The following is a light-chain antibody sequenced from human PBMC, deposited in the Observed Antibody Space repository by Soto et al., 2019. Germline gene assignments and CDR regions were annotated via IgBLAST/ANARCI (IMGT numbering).Light chain of an antibody. Sequence: IVLIQSPATLSLSPGERATLSCRASQSVDRRLAWYQQKPGQAPRLLIYDASNRATGVPARFSGSGSGTDFTLTITNLEPEDFALYYCQQRNDWRRGTFGQGTRLDIK. CDR2: DAS. CDR1: QSVDRR. V-gene: IGKV3-11*01. J-gene: IGKJ5*01. CDR3: QQRNDWRRGT.